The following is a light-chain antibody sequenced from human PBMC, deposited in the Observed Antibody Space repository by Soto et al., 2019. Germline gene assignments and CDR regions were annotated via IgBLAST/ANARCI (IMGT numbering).Light chain of an antibody. V-gene: IGLV2-14*03. CDR2: EVR. Sequence: QSALTQPASVSGSPGQSITISCTGTSSDSGAYDYVSWFQQYSGKAPTLIIYEVRFRPSGVSSRFSGSKSGNTASLTISGLQTEDEADYYCGSYASATLIFGGGTQLTVL. J-gene: IGLJ2*01. CDR3: GSYASATLI. CDR1: SSDSGAYDY.